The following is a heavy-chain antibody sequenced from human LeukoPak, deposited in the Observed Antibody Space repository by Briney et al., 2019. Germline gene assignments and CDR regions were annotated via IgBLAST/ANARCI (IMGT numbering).Heavy chain of an antibody. J-gene: IGHJ5*02. CDR2: IYYSGST. CDR1: GFTFSSYW. Sequence: SGGSLRLSCAASGFTFSSYWMHWIRQPPGKGLEWIGSIYYSGSTYYNPSLKSRVTISVDTSKNQFSLKLSSVTAADTAVYYCARLLGPYSNYLNWFDPWGQGTLVTVSS. V-gene: IGHV4-39*01. D-gene: IGHD4-11*01. CDR3: ARLLGPYSNYLNWFDP.